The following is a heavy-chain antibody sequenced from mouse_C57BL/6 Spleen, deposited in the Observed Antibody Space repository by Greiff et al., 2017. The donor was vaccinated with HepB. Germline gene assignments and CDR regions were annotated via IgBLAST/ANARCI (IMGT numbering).Heavy chain of an antibody. J-gene: IGHJ3*01. V-gene: IGHV5-9-1*02. CDR2: ISSGGDYI. Sequence: EVKLMESGEGLVKPGGSLKLSCAASGFTFSSYAMSWVRQTPEKRLEWVAYISSGGDYIYYADTVKGRFTISRDNARNTLYLQMSSLKSEDTAMYYCTRDEDPFAYWGQGTLVTVSA. CDR1: GFTFSSYA. CDR3: TRDEDPFAY.